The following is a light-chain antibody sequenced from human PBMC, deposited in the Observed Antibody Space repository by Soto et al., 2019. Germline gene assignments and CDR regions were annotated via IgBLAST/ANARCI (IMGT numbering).Light chain of an antibody. CDR2: GNS. CDR3: QSYDSSLSGYVV. J-gene: IGLJ2*01. V-gene: IGLV1-40*01. Sequence: QAVVPQPPSVSGAPGQSVTISCTGSSSNIGAGYDVHWYHQLPGTAPKLLIYGNSNRPSGVPDRFSGSKSGTSASLAITGLQAEDEADYYCQSYDSSLSGYVVFGGGTKLTVL. CDR1: SSNIGAGYD.